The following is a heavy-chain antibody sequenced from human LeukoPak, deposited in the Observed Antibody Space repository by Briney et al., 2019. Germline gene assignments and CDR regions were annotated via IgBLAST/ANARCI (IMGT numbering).Heavy chain of an antibody. J-gene: IGHJ6*03. D-gene: IGHD6-6*01. CDR2: IRYDGSNK. Sequence: GGSLRLSCAASGFTFSSYGMHWVRQAPGKGLEWVAFIRYDGSNKYYADSVKGRFTISRDNSKNTLYLQMNSLRAEDTAVYYCAKDYEYSSSSYYYYYMDVWGKGTMVTVSS. CDR1: GFTFSSYG. V-gene: IGHV3-30*02. CDR3: AKDYEYSSSSYYYYYMDV.